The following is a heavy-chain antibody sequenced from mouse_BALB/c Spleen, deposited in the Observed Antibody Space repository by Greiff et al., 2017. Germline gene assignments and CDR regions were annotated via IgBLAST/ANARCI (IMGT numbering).Heavy chain of an antibody. D-gene: IGHD2-10*02. Sequence: VKLMESGAELARPGASVKMSCKASGYTFTSYTMHWVKQRPGQGLEWIGYINPSSGYTNYNQKFKDKATLTADKSSSTAYMQLSSLTSEDSAVYYCARRGYGNYYFDYWGQGTTLTVSS. V-gene: IGHV1-4*01. J-gene: IGHJ2*01. CDR3: ARRGYGNYYFDY. CDR1: GYTFTSYT. CDR2: INPSSGYT.